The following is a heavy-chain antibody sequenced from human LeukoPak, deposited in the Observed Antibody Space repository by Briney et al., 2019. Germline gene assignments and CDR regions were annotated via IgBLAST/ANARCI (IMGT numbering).Heavy chain of an antibody. CDR1: GFAFSSFE. J-gene: IGHJ4*02. Sequence: PGGSVRLSCAASGFAFSSFEMNWVRQPPGKGLEWISYISSGSGTIYYADSVKGRFTIARDDAKNSLYLQMSSLRDEDTAVYYCAREAIKDYWGQGTLVTVSS. CDR2: ISSGSGTI. CDR3: AREAIKDY. V-gene: IGHV3-48*03.